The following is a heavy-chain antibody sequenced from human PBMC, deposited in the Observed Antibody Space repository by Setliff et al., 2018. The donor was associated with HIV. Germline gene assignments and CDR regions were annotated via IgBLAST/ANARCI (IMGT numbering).Heavy chain of an antibody. J-gene: IGHJ3*02. D-gene: IGHD2-15*01. CDR2: MNPNSGNT. CDR1: GYAFSTYD. Sequence: ASVKVSCKASGYAFSTYDINWVRQATGRGLEWMGWMNPNSGNTGYAQQFQGRITMTRNSSISTAYMDLSSLRSVDTAVYYCAIRREVVAAATTRRGLDIWGQGTMVTV. CDR3: AIRREVVAAATTRRGLDI. V-gene: IGHV1-8*02.